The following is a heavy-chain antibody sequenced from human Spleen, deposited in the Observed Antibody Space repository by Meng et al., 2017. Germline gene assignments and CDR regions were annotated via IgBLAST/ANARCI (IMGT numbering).Heavy chain of an antibody. D-gene: IGHD3-22*01. V-gene: IGHV3-30*01. CDR1: GFTFSSYA. Sequence: GESLKISCAASGFTFSSYAMHWVRQAPGKGLEWVAVISYDGSNKYYADSVKGRFTISRDNSRNTLDLQMNNLRAEDTALYYCSRVAASSGYPDAFDIWGQGTMVTVSS. CDR2: ISYDGSNK. CDR3: SRVAASSGYPDAFDI. J-gene: IGHJ3*02.